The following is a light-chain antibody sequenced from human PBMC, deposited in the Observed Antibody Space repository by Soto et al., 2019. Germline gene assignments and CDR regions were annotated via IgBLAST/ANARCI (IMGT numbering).Light chain of an antibody. CDR3: SSYRSRSTYV. V-gene: IGLV2-14*03. J-gene: IGLJ1*01. Sequence: QSALTQPASVSGSPGQSITISCTGTSSDVGRYNDVSWYQQYPGKAPKLMLYDVSKRPSGVADRFAGSKSGNTASLTISGLQPEDEADYYCSSYRSRSTYVFGTGTKLTVL. CDR1: SSDVGRYND. CDR2: DVS.